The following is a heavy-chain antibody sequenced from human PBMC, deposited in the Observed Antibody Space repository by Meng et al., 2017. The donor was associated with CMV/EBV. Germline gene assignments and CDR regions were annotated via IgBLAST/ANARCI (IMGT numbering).Heavy chain of an antibody. D-gene: IGHD1-14*01. CDR3: AKWESGYKAFQY. J-gene: IGHJ1*01. V-gene: IGHV4-59*01. Sequence: GSLRLSCTVSGGSISSYYCNWVRQPPGKRLEWIGYISYTGTTKYNPSLESRVTMLVDTSKNQFSLKLSPVTAADTAVYYCAKWESGYKAFQYWGQGTLVTVSS. CDR1: GGSISSYY. CDR2: ISYTGTT.